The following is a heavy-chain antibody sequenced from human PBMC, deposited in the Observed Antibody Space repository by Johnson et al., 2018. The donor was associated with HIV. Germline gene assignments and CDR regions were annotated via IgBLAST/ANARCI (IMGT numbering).Heavy chain of an antibody. CDR1: GFIFSDYA. CDR2: LRYDGSEK. J-gene: IGHJ3*02. D-gene: IGHD1-26*01. V-gene: IGHV3-30-3*01. Sequence: QVQLVESGGGVVQPGRPLRLSCVASGFIFSDYAMHWVRQAPSKGLEWVAVLRYDGSEKKYADSVRGRFTISRDNSKNTLYLKMNSLRAEDTAVYYCARSLGGVGAIGKGAFDIWGQGTMVTVSS. CDR3: ARSLGGVGAIGKGAFDI.